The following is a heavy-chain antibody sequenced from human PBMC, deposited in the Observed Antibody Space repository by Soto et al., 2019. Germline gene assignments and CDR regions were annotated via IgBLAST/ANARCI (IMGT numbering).Heavy chain of an antibody. CDR2: ISYDGSNK. V-gene: IGHV3-30-3*01. Sequence: QVQLVESGGGVVQPGRSLRLSCAASGFTFSSYAMHWVRQAPGKGLEWVAVISYDGSNKYYADSVKGRFTISRDNSKNTLYLEMNSLRAEDTAVYYCARDGIKSGLLCFGETDNVGYYFDYWGQGTLVTVSS. D-gene: IGHD3-10*01. CDR1: GFTFSSYA. J-gene: IGHJ4*02. CDR3: ARDGIKSGLLCFGETDNVGYYFDY.